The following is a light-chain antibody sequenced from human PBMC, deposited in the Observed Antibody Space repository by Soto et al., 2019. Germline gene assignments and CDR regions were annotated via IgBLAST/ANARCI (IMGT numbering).Light chain of an antibody. CDR3: QQVSGYPLN. V-gene: IGKV1-9*01. CDR1: QGISSH. J-gene: IGKJ4*01. Sequence: DIQLTQSPSFLSASVGDRVTITCRARQGISSHLAWYQQGPGKAPKLLIYAASTLQSGVPSRFSGSASGTEFTLTISSLQPEDFATYYCQQVSGYPLNFGGGTKVDIK. CDR2: AAS.